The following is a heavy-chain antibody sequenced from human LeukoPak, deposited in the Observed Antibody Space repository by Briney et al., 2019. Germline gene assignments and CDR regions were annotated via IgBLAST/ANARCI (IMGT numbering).Heavy chain of an antibody. V-gene: IGHV1-69*05. J-gene: IGHJ4*02. CDR2: IIPIFGTA. CDR1: GGTFSSYA. D-gene: IGHD5-24*01. Sequence: SVKVSCKASGGTFSSYAISWVRQAPGQGLEWMGRIIPIFGTANYAQKFQGRVTITTDESTSTAYMELSSLRSEDTAVYYCARGGMATIQGPLGYWGQGTLVTVSS. CDR3: ARGGMATIQGPLGY.